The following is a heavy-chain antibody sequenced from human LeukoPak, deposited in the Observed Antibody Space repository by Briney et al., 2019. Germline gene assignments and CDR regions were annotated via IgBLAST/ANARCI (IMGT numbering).Heavy chain of an antibody. CDR3: ARARYCSGGSCYAEY. Sequence: GESLKISCKGSGYSFTTYWIGWVRQMPGKGLEWMGIIYPGDSNTRYSPSFQGQVTISVDKSISTAYLQWSSLKASDTAMYYCARARYCSGGSCYAEYWGQGTLVTVSS. CDR1: GYSFTTYW. V-gene: IGHV5-51*01. J-gene: IGHJ4*02. CDR2: IYPGDSNT. D-gene: IGHD2-15*01.